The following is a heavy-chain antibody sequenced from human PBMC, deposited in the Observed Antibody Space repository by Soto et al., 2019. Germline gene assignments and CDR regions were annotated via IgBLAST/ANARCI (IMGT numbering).Heavy chain of an antibody. V-gene: IGHV3-23*01. J-gene: IGHJ4*02. CDR1: GFTFSSYA. CDR3: AKAQANIVVVPAADDY. CDR2: ISGSGGST. Sequence: PGGSLRLSCAASGFTFSSYAMSWVRQAPGKGLEWVSAISGSGGSTYYADSVKGRFTISRDNSKNTLYLQMNSLRAEDTAVYYYAKAQANIVVVPAADDYWGQGTLVTVSS. D-gene: IGHD2-2*01.